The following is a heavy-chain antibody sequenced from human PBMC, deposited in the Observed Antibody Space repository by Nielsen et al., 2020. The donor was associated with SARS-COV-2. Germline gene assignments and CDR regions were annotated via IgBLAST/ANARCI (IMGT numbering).Heavy chain of an antibody. CDR3: ARDSSWPYYYYYGMDV. CDR1: GDSVSSNSAA. V-gene: IGHV6-1*01. J-gene: IGHJ6*02. Sequence: SQTLSLTCAISGDSVSSNSAAWNCIRQSPLRGLEWLGRTYYRSKWYNDYAVSVKSRITINPDTSKNQFSLQLNSVTPEDTAVYYCARDSSWPYYYYYGMDVWGQGTTVTVSS. D-gene: IGHD6-13*01. CDR2: TYYRSKWYN.